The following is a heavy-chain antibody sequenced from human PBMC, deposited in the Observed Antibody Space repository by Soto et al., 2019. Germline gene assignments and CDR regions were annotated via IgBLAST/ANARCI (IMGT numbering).Heavy chain of an antibody. V-gene: IGHV3-21*01. J-gene: IGHJ4*02. CDR1: GFTFSSYS. D-gene: IGHD5-12*01. CDR3: ARDRRGGYNFDY. CDR2: ISSSNSYI. Sequence: GGSLRLSCAAPGFTFSSYSMNWVRQAPGKGLEWVSSISSSNSYIYYADSVKGRFAISRDNAKNSLYLQMNSLRAEDTAVYYCARDRRGGYNFDYWGQGTLVTVSS.